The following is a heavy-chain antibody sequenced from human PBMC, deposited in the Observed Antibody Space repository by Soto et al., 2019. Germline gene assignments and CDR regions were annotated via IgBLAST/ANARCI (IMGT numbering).Heavy chain of an antibody. D-gene: IGHD5-12*01. CDR3: ARVPGLGGYKEYYYYYYGMDV. Sequence: QVQLVQSGAEVKKPGSSVKVSCKASGGTFSSYAISWVRQAPGQGLEWMGGIIPIFGTANYAQKFQGRVTITEDESTSTAYMELSSLRSEDKAVYYCARVPGLGGYKEYYYYYYGMDVWGQGTTVTVSS. CDR2: IIPIFGTA. J-gene: IGHJ6*02. V-gene: IGHV1-69*01. CDR1: GGTFSSYA.